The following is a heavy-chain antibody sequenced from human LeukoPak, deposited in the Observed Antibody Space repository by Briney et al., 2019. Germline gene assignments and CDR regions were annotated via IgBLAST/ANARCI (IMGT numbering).Heavy chain of an antibody. V-gene: IGHV3-48*04. CDR1: GFTFSSYS. CDR2: ISSSSSTI. D-gene: IGHD2-15*01. Sequence: PGGSLRLSCAASGFTFSSYSMNWVRQAPGKGLEWVSYISSSSSTIYYADSVKGRFTISRDNAKNSLYLQMNSLRAEDTAVYYCARDRFRMDWGQGTPVTVSS. CDR3: ARDRFRMD. J-gene: IGHJ4*02.